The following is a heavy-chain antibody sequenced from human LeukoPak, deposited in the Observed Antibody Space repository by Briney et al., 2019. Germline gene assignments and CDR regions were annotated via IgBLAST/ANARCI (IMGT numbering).Heavy chain of an antibody. CDR1: GYSFTSYW. D-gene: IGHD3-10*01. V-gene: IGHV5-51*01. CDR2: IYPGGSDT. Sequence: GESLKISCKGSGYSFTSYWIGWVRQMPGRGLEGVGIIYPGGSDTRYSPSFQGQVTISAHQSISPAYLQWSSLKASDTAMYYCARRPGPYYGSGSYYFDYWGQGPLVTVSS. J-gene: IGHJ4*02. CDR3: ARRPGPYYGSGSYYFDY.